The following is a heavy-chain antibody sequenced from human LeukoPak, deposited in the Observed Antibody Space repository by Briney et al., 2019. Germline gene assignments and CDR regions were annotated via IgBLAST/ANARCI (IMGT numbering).Heavy chain of an antibody. CDR3: ARQTGSGLFTLP. Sequence: SETLSLTCTVSGGSISSSSYYWGWIRQPPGKGLEWIGSIYYTGNTYYNASLKSRVTISIDTSKNQISLRPTSVTATDTAMYYCARQTGSGLFTLPGGQGTLVTVSS. V-gene: IGHV4-39*01. D-gene: IGHD3/OR15-3a*01. J-gene: IGHJ4*02. CDR2: IYYTGNT. CDR1: GGSISSSSYY.